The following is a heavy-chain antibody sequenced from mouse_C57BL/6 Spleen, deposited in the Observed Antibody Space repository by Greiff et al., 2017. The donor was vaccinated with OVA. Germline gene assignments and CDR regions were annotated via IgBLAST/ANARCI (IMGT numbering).Heavy chain of an antibody. Sequence: EVKLMESGGDLVKPGGSLKLSCAASGFTFSSYGMSWVRQTPDKRLEWVATISSGGSYTYYPDSVKGRFTISRDNAKNTLYLQMSSLKSEDTAMYYCARHGDYYGSSYGDYAMDYWGQGTSVTVSS. V-gene: IGHV5-6*01. CDR2: ISSGGSYT. CDR3: ARHGDYYGSSYGDYAMDY. D-gene: IGHD1-1*01. CDR1: GFTFSSYG. J-gene: IGHJ4*01.